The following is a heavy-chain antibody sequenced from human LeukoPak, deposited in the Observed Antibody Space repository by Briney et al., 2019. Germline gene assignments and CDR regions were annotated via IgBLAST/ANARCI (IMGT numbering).Heavy chain of an antibody. CDR2: VGISSGNT. V-gene: IGHV3-48*01. J-gene: IGHJ4*02. CDR3: ARDTKYAFDN. Sequence: GGSLRLSCAASGFTFSDYSMNWVRQAPGKGLEWISYVGISSGNTKYADPVKGRFTISGDKAKNSLYLQMNSLRVEDTAVYYCARDTKYAFDNWGQGTWSPSPQ. CDR1: GFTFSDYS. D-gene: IGHD2-2*01.